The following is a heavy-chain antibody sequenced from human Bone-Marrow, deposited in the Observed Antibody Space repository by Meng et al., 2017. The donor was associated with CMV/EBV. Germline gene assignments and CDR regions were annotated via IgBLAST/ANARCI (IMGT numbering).Heavy chain of an antibody. CDR3: ARARVVVPAAHYFDY. J-gene: IGHJ4*02. CDR1: GFTFDDYA. V-gene: IGHV3-9*01. Sequence: SLKISCAASGFTFDDYAMHWVRQAPGKGLEWVSGISWNSGSIGYADSVKGRFTISRDNAKNSLYLQMNSLRAEDTAVYYCARARVVVPAAHYFDYWGQGTLVTVSS. D-gene: IGHD2-2*01. CDR2: ISWNSGSI.